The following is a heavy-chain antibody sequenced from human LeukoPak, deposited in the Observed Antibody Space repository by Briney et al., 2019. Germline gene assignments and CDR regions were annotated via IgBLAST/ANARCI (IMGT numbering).Heavy chain of an antibody. CDR1: GFTFFDYG. V-gene: IGHV3-20*04. Sequence: GGSLRLSWAPSGFTFFDYGLRWVRRAPGKGGEWLCAINYNGAITDYADSVKGRFTISRDNAKTSLYLRMDSLRAEDTALYYCARDRLGPSFSVSHFDLWGQGTLVTVSS. D-gene: IGHD3-3*02. J-gene: IGHJ4*02. CDR3: ARDRLGPSFSVSHFDL. CDR2: INYNGAIT.